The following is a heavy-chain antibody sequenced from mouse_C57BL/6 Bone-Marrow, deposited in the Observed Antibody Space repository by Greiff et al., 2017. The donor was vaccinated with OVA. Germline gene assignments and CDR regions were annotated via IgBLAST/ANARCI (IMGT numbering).Heavy chain of an antibody. CDR3: ARLGFYDYDVGY. J-gene: IGHJ3*01. D-gene: IGHD2-4*01. CDR1: GYTFTSYW. V-gene: IGHV1-52*01. CDR2: IDPSDSET. Sequence: QVQLQQPGAELVGPGSSVKLSCKASGYTFTSYWMHWVKQRPIQGLEWIGNIDPSDSETHYNQKFKDKATLTVDKSSSTAYMQLSSLTSEDSAVYYCARLGFYDYDVGYWGQGTLVTVSA.